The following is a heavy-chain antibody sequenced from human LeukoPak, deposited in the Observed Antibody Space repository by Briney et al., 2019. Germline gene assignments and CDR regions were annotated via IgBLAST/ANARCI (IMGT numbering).Heavy chain of an antibody. CDR3: ARVKSLHDIPASYYFDY. J-gene: IGHJ4*02. Sequence: SETLSLTCTVSGGSISSCDYYWSWIRQPPGKGLEWIGYIYYRGSTYYNPSLKSRVTISVDTSKKQFSLKLGSVTAADTAVYYCARVKSLHDIPASYYFDYWGQGTLVTVSS. CDR2: IYYRGST. V-gene: IGHV4-30-4*01. D-gene: IGHD3-9*01. CDR1: GGSISSCDYY.